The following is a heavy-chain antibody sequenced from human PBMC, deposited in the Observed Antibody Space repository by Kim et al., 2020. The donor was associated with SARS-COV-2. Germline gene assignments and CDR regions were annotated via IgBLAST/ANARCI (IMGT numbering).Heavy chain of an antibody. CDR1: GFTFGDYA. V-gene: IGHV3-49*03. Sequence: GGSLRLSCTASGFTFGDYAMSWFRQAPGKGLEWVGFIRSKAYGVTTEYAASVKGRFTISRDDSKSIAYLQMNSLKTEDTAVYYCTRGFEEMTTIPLPDVWGQGTLVTVSS. CDR3: TRGFEEMTTIPLPDV. J-gene: IGHJ4*02. D-gene: IGHD4-4*01. CDR2: IRSKAYGVTT.